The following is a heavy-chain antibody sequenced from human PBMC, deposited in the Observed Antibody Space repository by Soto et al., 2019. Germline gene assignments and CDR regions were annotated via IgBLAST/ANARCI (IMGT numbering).Heavy chain of an antibody. D-gene: IGHD2-8*01. CDR3: AKALITASFDY. CDR1: GFTFRGCG. V-gene: IGHV3-23*01. CDR2: ISGSGGST. J-gene: IGHJ4*02. Sequence: GGSLRLSCAASGFTFRGCGMHWVRQAPGKGLEWVSAISGSGGSTYYADSVKGRFTISRDNSKNTLYLQMNSLRAEDTAVYYCAKALITASFDYWGQGTLVTVSS.